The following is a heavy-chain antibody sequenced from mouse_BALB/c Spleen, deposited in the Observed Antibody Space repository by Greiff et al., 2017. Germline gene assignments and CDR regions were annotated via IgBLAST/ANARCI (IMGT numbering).Heavy chain of an antibody. CDR3: VRQSAMDY. V-gene: IGHV10-1*02. Sequence: DVHLVESGGGLVQPKGSLKLSCAASGFTFNTYAMNWVRQAPGKGLEWVARIRSKSNNYATYYADSVKDRFTISRDDSQSMLYLQMNNLKTEDTAMYYCVRQSAMDYWGQGTSVTVSS. J-gene: IGHJ4*01. CDR1: GFTFNTYA. CDR2: IRSKSNNYAT.